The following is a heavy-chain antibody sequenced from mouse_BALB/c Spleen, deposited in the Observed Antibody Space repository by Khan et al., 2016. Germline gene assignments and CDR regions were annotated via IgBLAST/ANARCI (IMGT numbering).Heavy chain of an antibody. CDR2: IDPATDNT. J-gene: IGHJ4*01. CDR3: TSTSNGNYGALDY. CDR1: GFNIKDTY. Sequence: VQLKQSGAELVKPGASVKLSCTASGFNIKDTYMHWVKQRPEQGLEWIGRIDPATDNTKSDPKFQGKATITADTSSHTAYLQHSSLTSEDTAVSYRTSTSNGNYGALDYWFPVTTVPVSA. D-gene: IGHD2-1*01. V-gene: IGHV14-3*02.